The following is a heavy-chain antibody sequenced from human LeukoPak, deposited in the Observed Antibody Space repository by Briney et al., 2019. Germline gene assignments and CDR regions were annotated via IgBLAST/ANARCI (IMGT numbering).Heavy chain of an antibody. J-gene: IGHJ5*02. D-gene: IGHD4-17*01. CDR3: ARRGDYGDYGEWFDP. CDR2: IYYSGST. V-gene: IGHV4-39*01. Sequence: SETLSLTCTVSGGSISSYYWGWIRQPPGKGLEWIGSIYYSGSTYYNPSLKSRVTISVDTSKNQFSLKLSSVTAADTAVYYCARRGDYGDYGEWFDPWGQGTLVTVSS. CDR1: GGSISSYY.